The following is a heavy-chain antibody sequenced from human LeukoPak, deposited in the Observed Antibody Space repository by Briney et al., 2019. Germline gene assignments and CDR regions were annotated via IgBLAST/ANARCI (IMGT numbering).Heavy chain of an antibody. CDR2: ISAYNGNT. CDR1: GYTFTSYG. CDR3: ARGSRYGSGSSKYSTDFDY. V-gene: IGHV1-18*01. D-gene: IGHD3-10*01. Sequence: GASVKVSCKASGYTFTSYGISWVRQAPGQGLEWMGWISAYNGNTNYAQKFQGRVTMTTDTSTNTAYMELSRLRSDDTAVYYCARGSRYGSGSSKYSTDFDYWGQGTLVTVSS. J-gene: IGHJ4*02.